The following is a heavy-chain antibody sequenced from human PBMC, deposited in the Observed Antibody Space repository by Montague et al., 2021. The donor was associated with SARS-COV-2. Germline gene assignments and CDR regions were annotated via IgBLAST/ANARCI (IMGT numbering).Heavy chain of an antibody. J-gene: IGHJ3*02. CDR2: XYWDDDK. D-gene: IGHD3-22*01. Sequence: PELVKPTKTLTLTCTFSGFSLSTSGVGVGWIRQPPGKALEWLALXYWDDDKRYSPSLKSRLTITKDTSKNQVVLTMTNMDPVDTATYYCAHDRVTMIVVAKADAFDIWGQGTMVTVSS. CDR1: GFSLSTSGVG. CDR3: AHDRVTMIVVAKADAFDI. V-gene: IGHV2-5*02.